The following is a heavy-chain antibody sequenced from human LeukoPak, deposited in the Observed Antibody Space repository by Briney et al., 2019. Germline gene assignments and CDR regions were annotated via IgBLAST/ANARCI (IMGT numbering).Heavy chain of an antibody. D-gene: IGHD6-13*01. Sequence: GESLKISCQGSGYSFTSYWIGWVRQMPGKGLEWMEIIYPGNSDTRYSPSFQGQVTISADKSISTAYLQWSSLKASDTAMYFCARRDSHSWYVDYWGQGTLVTVSS. CDR1: GYSFTSYW. J-gene: IGHJ4*02. CDR3: ARRDSHSWYVDY. V-gene: IGHV5-51*01. CDR2: IYPGNSDT.